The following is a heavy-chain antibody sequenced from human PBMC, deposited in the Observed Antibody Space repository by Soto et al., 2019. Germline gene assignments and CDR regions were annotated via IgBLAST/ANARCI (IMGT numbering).Heavy chain of an antibody. Sequence: SETLSLTCTVSGGSVSSGSYYWSWIRQPPGKGLEWIGYIYYSGSTNYNPSLKSRVTISVDTSKNQFSLKLSSVTAADTAVYYCARDVWEQLIDYWGQGTLVTVSS. D-gene: IGHD1-26*01. V-gene: IGHV4-61*01. CDR1: GGSVSSGSYY. J-gene: IGHJ4*02. CDR2: IYYSGST. CDR3: ARDVWEQLIDY.